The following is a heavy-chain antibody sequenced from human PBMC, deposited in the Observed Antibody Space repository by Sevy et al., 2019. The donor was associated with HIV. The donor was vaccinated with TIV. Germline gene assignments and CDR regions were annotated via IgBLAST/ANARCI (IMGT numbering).Heavy chain of an antibody. CDR1: GFTFEDYA. CDR3: VKTPMTEAAPFFDF. Sequence: GGSLRLSCVGSGFTFEDYALHWVRQAPGKGLEWVSGISWNSGSLDYAASVRGRFTIFRDNAKKTLYLQMDSLRSEDTALDHCVKTPMTEAAPFFDFWGQGTAVTVSS. D-gene: IGHD6-19*01. CDR2: ISWNSGSL. V-gene: IGHV3-9*01. J-gene: IGHJ4*02.